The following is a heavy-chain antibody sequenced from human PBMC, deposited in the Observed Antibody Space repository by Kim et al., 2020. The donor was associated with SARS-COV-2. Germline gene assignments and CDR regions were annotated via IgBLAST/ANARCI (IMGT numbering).Heavy chain of an antibody. CDR2: IYYSGST. D-gene: IGHD3-16*01. V-gene: IGHV4-31*03. CDR1: GGSISSGGYY. Sequence: SETLSLTCTVSGGSISSGGYYWSWIRQHPGKGLEWIGYIYYSGSTYYNPSLKSRVTISVDTSKNQFSLKLSSVTAADTAVYYCARVMLGGRPRPNWFDPWGQGTLVTVSS. J-gene: IGHJ5*02. CDR3: ARVMLGGRPRPNWFDP.